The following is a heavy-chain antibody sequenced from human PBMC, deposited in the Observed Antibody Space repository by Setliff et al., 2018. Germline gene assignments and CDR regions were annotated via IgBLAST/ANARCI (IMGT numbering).Heavy chain of an antibody. J-gene: IGHJ3*02. CDR3: ARGWGSGWSKEGAFDI. CDR1: GGSISSSSYY. CDR2: IYYSGST. Sequence: SETLSLTCTVSGGSISSSSYYWGWIRQPPGKGLEWIGSIYYSGSTYYNPSLKSRVTISVDTSKNQFSLKLSSVTAADTAVYYCARGWGSGWSKEGAFDIWGQGTMVTVSS. V-gene: IGHV4-39*01. D-gene: IGHD6-19*01.